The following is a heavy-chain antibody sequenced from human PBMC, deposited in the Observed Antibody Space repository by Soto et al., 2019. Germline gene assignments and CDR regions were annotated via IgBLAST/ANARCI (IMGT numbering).Heavy chain of an antibody. D-gene: IGHD4-17*01. Sequence: GESLKISCQVSGYTFTIYWIGWVRQMPGKGLEWMGIIYPSDSDTRYSPSFQGQITISADQSINTAYLQWDSLKASDTAIYYCARPANTVADHFDLWGQGTPVTVSS. J-gene: IGHJ4*02. CDR1: GYTFTIYW. CDR3: ARPANTVADHFDL. V-gene: IGHV5-51*01. CDR2: IYPSDSDT.